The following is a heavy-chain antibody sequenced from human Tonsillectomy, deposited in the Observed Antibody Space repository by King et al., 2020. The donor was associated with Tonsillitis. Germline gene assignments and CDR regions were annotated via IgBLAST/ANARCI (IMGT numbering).Heavy chain of an antibody. J-gene: IGHJ4*02. Sequence: VQLVESGGALVQPGRSLRLSCTTSGFTFGDYAVSCVRQAPGKGLEWVGSIGSKAYGGTTEYAASVKGRFTLSRDDSESIAYLQMNSLRTEDTAVYYCTRWIVTSNFDYWGQGTLVTVSS. D-gene: IGHD2-2*03. CDR1: GFTFGDYA. CDR3: TRWIVTSNFDY. V-gene: IGHV3-49*04. CDR2: IGSKAYGGTT.